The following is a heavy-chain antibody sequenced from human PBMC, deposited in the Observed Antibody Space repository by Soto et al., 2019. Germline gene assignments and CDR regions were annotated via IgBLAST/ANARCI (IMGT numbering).Heavy chain of an antibody. CDR3: ARDEQLVGPDP. D-gene: IGHD6-13*01. J-gene: IGHJ5*02. CDR2: IWYDGSNK. CDR1: GFTFSSYG. V-gene: IGHV3-33*01. Sequence: QVQLVESGGGVVQPGRSLRLSCAASGFTFSSYGMHWVRQAPGKGLEWVAVIWYDGSNKYYADSVKGRFTISRDNSKNTLYLQMNSLRAEDTAVYYCARDEQLVGPDPWGQGTLVTVSS.